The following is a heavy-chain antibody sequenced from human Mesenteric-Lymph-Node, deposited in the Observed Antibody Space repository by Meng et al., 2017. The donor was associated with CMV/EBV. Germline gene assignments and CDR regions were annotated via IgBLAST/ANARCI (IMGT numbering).Heavy chain of an antibody. CDR3: AKAIYDFWSGSRDSYYYGMDV. CDR2: ISYDGSNK. D-gene: IGHD3-3*01. V-gene: IGHV3-30*04. CDR1: GFTFSTYA. J-gene: IGHJ6*02. Sequence: GESLKISCAASGFTFSTYAMHWVRQAPGKGLEWVALISYDGSNKFYADSVKGRFTISRDNSKNTLYLQMNSLRTEDTAVHYCAKAIYDFWSGSRDSYYYGMDVWGQGTTVTVSS.